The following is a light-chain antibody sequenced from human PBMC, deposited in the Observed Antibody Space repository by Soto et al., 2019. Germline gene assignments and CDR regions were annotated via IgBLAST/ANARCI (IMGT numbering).Light chain of an antibody. CDR2: AAS. V-gene: IGKV3-20*01. J-gene: IGKJ1*01. Sequence: EIVMTQSPATLSVSPGERATLSFMASQSLSSTYLAWYQQKPGQAPRLLIYAASSRATGIPDRFSGSGSGTDFTLTISKLEPEDFAVYYCQQYDTELWTFGHGTKVDIK. CDR3: QQYDTELWT. CDR1: QSLSSTY.